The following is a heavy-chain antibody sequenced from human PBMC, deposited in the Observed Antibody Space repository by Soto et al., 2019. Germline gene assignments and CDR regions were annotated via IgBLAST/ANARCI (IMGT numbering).Heavy chain of an antibody. V-gene: IGHV4-39*01. CDR3: ARSAYYGSGRSDY. J-gene: IGHJ4*02. CDR2: IYYSGST. CDR1: GGSISSSSYY. D-gene: IGHD3-10*01. Sequence: SETLSLTCTVSGGSISSSSYYWGWIRQPPGKGLEWIGCIYYSGSTYYNPSLKSRVTISVVTSKNQFSLKLGSVTAAGTAVYYCARSAYYGSGRSDYWGQGTLVTVSS.